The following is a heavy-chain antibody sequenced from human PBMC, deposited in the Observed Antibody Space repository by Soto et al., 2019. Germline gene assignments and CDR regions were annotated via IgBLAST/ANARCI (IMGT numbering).Heavy chain of an antibody. CDR2: SYYSGST. CDR1: GGSISSYY. CDR3: ARRPGTLDYYYMDV. Sequence: QVQLQESGPGLVKPSETLSLTCTVSGGSISSYYWSWIRQPPGKGLEWIGYSYYSGSTNYNPSLKSRVTISVDTSKNQFSLKLSSVTAADTAVYYCARRPGTLDYYYMDVWGKGTTVTVSS. V-gene: IGHV4-59*08. J-gene: IGHJ6*03. D-gene: IGHD1-1*01.